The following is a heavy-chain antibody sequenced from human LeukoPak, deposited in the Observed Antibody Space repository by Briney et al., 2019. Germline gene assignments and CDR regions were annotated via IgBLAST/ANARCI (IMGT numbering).Heavy chain of an antibody. CDR1: GFTFSDHG. Sequence: PGWSLRLYCAASGFTFSDHGMQWVRQAPGRGLEWVSFISRSGSTISYADSVKGRFTISRDNAKNSLYLQMNSLRGEDTALYHCARDRSEDRFDYWGQGTLVTVSS. CDR3: ARDRSEDRFDY. J-gene: IGHJ4*02. D-gene: IGHD1-26*01. V-gene: IGHV3-48*03. CDR2: ISRSGSTI.